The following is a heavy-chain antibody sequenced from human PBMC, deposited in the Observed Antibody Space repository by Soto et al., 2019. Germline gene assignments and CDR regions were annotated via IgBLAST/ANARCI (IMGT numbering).Heavy chain of an antibody. CDR1: GGSISSGENY. CDR3: AGVRRVSNGCFLDF. Sequence: QVQLQESGPGLVKPSQTLSLTCTVSGGSISSGENYWIWIRQHPEKGLEWIGYIYYSGSTYYNPSLKNRVNILGDTFKDQVSLELSSLTGGEPGVYYCAGVRRVSNGCFLDFWGQGTLVTVSS. CDR2: IYYSGST. D-gene: IGHD2-8*01. V-gene: IGHV4-30-4*08. J-gene: IGHJ4*02.